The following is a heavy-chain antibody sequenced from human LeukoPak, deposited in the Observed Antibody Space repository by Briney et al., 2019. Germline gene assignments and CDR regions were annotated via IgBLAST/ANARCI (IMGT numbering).Heavy chain of an antibody. J-gene: IGHJ6*04. CDR1: GFTFDNYN. D-gene: IGHD5-12*01. V-gene: IGHV3-21*06. CDR2: ISSISSHI. Sequence: GGSLRLSCAASGFTFDNYNMNWVRQAPGKGLEWVSSISSISSHIYYVDSVKGRFSISRDNAKNSVYLQMNSLRVEDTALYYCARASSAYDSALNCYYGMDVWGKGTTVTVSS. CDR3: ARASSAYDSALNCYYGMDV.